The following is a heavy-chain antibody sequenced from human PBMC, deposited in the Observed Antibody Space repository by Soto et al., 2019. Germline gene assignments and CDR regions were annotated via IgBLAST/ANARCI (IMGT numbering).Heavy chain of an antibody. D-gene: IGHD4-17*01. J-gene: IGHJ6*02. CDR1: GGSISSGDYY. CDR3: ARLLPGSPTVTSRYYYYYGMDV. Sequence: QVQLQESGPGLVKPSQTLSLTCTVSGGSISSGDYYWSWIRQPPGKGLEWIGYIYYSGSTYYNPSLKSRVTISVDTSKNPFSLKLSSVTAADTAVYYCARLLPGSPTVTSRYYYYYGMDVWGQGTTVTVSS. V-gene: IGHV4-30-4*01. CDR2: IYYSGST.